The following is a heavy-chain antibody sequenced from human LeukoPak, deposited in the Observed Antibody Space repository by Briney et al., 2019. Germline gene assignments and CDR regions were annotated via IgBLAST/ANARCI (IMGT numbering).Heavy chain of an antibody. V-gene: IGHV3-23*01. CDR3: AKGFAFSSSRPVDY. D-gene: IGHD6-13*01. J-gene: IGHJ4*02. CDR1: GFTFSSYA. Sequence: PGGSLRLSCAASGFTFSSYAMSWVRQAPGKGLEWVSGISGSGGGTYYAESVKGRFTLSRGNSKNTLYLQMNNLRAEDTAVYYCAKGFAFSSSRPVDYWGQGTLVTVSS. CDR2: ISGSGGGT.